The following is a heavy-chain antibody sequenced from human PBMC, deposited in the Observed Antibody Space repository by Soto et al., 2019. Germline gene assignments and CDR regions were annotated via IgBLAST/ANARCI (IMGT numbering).Heavy chain of an antibody. D-gene: IGHD2-2*01. CDR3: AKGPAIVLVPAAMYYYYGMDV. V-gene: IGHV3-30*18. Sequence: QVQLVESGGGVVQPGRSLRLSCAASGFTFSSYGMHWVRQAPGKGLEWVAVISYDGSNKYYADSVKGRFTISRDNSKNTLYLQMNSLGAEDTAVYYCAKGPAIVLVPAAMYYYYGMDVWGQGTTVTVSS. J-gene: IGHJ6*02. CDR2: ISYDGSNK. CDR1: GFTFSSYG.